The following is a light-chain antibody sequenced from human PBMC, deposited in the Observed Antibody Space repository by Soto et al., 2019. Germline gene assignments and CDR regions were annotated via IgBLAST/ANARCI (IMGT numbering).Light chain of an antibody. CDR3: QPDGSLPHT. V-gene: IGKV3-20*01. Sequence: ELVWTQSPGTLSLSPGDRASLSCRASQRFTRNYLAWYQQKPGQAPSLLIYGASIRATGIPDRLSGSGSGTDFTLTISRLEPEDFAVYYCQPDGSLPHTFGQGTKLAIK. CDR1: QRFTRNY. J-gene: IGKJ2*01. CDR2: GAS.